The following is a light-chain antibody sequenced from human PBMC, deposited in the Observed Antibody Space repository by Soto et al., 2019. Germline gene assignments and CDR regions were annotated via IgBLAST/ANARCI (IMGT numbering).Light chain of an antibody. Sequence: ELVLTQSPGTLSLSPGERATLSCRASQTVTSAYIAWYQQKPGQAPRLLIYGASSRATGIPDRFSGSGSGTDFTLTISRLEPGDFAVYYCQQYGRTFGQGTKVDIK. V-gene: IGKV3-20*01. CDR1: QTVTSAY. J-gene: IGKJ1*01. CDR2: GAS. CDR3: QQYGRT.